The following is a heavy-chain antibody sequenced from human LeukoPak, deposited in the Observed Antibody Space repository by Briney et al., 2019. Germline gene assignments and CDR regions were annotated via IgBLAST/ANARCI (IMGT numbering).Heavy chain of an antibody. CDR3: AKGSSAWNEVFHFDY. CDR1: GFTFSSYS. D-gene: IGHD6-19*01. CDR2: ISSSSSYI. V-gene: IGHV3-21*04. J-gene: IGHJ4*02. Sequence: PGGSLRLSCAASGFTFSSYSMNWVRQAPGKGLEWVSSISSSSSYIYYADSVKGRFTISRDNAKNSPYLQMNSLRAEDMALYYCAKGSSAWNEVFHFDYWGQGTLVTVSS.